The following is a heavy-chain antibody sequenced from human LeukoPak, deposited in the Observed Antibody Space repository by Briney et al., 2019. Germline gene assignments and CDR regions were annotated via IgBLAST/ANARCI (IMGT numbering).Heavy chain of an antibody. J-gene: IGHJ4*02. D-gene: IGHD3-3*01. V-gene: IGHV3-21*04. CDR2: ISSFGSYI. Sequence: PGGSLRLSCAASRFTFSSYSMNWVRQAPGKGLEWVSSISSFGSYIYYADSVKGRFTISRDNAKNSLYLQMNSLRAEDTAVYYCAKDHGDYDFWSGYSPTHFDYWGQGTLVTVSS. CDR1: RFTFSSYS. CDR3: AKDHGDYDFWSGYSPTHFDY.